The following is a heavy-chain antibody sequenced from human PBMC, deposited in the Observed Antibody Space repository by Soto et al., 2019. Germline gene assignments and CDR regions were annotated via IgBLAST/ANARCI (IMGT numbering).Heavy chain of an antibody. Sequence: QVQLVQSGDEVKKPGASVKVSCKASGYIFVNYGIAWVRQAPGQGLEWMGWISPYTGNTHSATKVQGRLTMTTDTSTSTAYMDLGSMTSDATAVYYCVMVDNYVTPTPQDGWGQGNTGTVSS. D-gene: IGHD3-16*01. J-gene: IGHJ6*02. V-gene: IGHV1-18*01. CDR3: VMVDNYVTPTPQDG. CDR2: ISPYTGNT. CDR1: GYIFVNYG.